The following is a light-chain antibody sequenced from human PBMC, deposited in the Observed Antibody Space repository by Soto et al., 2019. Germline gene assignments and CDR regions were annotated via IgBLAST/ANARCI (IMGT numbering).Light chain of an antibody. CDR3: SSYTSASTLLYL. Sequence: QSALTQPASVSGSPGQSITISCTGTSSDVGGYNYVSWYQQHPGIAPKLLIYGVTNRPSGVSTRFSGSKSGNTASLTISGLQAEDESDYHCSSYTSASTLLYLFVTGTKLTVL. CDR2: GVT. V-gene: IGLV2-14*01. CDR1: SSDVGGYNY. J-gene: IGLJ1*01.